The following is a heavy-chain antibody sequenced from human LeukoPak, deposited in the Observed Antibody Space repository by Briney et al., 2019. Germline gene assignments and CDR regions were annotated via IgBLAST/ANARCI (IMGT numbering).Heavy chain of an antibody. Sequence: ASVKVSCKASGYTFTGYYMHWVRQAPGQGLEWMGWINPNSGGTNYAQKFQGRVTVTRDTSISTAYMELSRLRSDDTAVYYCARDWNCGGDCYSTWGQGTLVTVSS. CDR2: INPNSGGT. CDR1: GYTFTGYY. J-gene: IGHJ4*02. V-gene: IGHV1-2*02. CDR3: ARDWNCGGDCYST. D-gene: IGHD2-21*02.